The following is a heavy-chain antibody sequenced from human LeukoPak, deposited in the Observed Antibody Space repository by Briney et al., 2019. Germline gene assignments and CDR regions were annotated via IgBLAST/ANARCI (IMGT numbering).Heavy chain of an antibody. J-gene: IGHJ2*01. CDR1: GCSISSGDYY. CDR2: IYYSGST. CDR3: ARGLVEVVGGYFDL. V-gene: IGHV4-30-4*01. D-gene: IGHD2-2*01. Sequence: PSQTLSLTCTVSGCSISSGDYYWSWIRQPPGKGLEWIGYIYYSGSTYYNPSLKSRVTISVDTSKNQFSLKLSSVTAADTAVYYCARGLVEVVGGYFDLWGRGTLVTVSS.